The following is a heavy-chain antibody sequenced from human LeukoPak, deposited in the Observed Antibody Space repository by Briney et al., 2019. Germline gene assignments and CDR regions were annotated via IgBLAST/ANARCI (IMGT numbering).Heavy chain of an antibody. CDR1: GGTFSSYA. V-gene: IGHV1-69*06. CDR2: IISIFGTA. Sequence: SVKVSCKASGGTFSSYAISWVRQAPGQGLEWMGGIISIFGTANYAQKFQGRVTITADKSTSTAYMELSSLRSEDTAVYYCARGLWSGYYYYYMDVWGKGTTVTVSS. CDR3: ARGLWSGYYYYYMDV. J-gene: IGHJ6*03. D-gene: IGHD3-3*01.